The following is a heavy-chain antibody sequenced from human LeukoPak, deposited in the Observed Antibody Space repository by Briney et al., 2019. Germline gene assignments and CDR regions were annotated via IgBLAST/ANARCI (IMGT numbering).Heavy chain of an antibody. Sequence: GGSLRLSCAASEFSVGSNYMTWVRQAPGKGLEWVSLIYSGGSTYYADSVKGRFTISRDNSKNTLYLQMNSLRAEDTAVYYCAKLKGSSWPGAFDYWGQGTLVTVSS. D-gene: IGHD6-13*01. V-gene: IGHV3-66*04. CDR2: IYSGGST. J-gene: IGHJ4*02. CDR3: AKLKGSSWPGAFDY. CDR1: EFSVGSNY.